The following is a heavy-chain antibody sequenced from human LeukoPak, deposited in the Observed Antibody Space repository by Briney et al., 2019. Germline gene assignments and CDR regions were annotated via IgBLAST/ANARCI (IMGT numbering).Heavy chain of an antibody. CDR2: ISGSGGST. D-gene: IGHD3-3*01. J-gene: IGHJ4*02. V-gene: IGHV3-23*01. CDR1: GFTFSIYA. Sequence: GASLRLFCAASGFTFSIYAMRWVRRAPGKGLEWVSAISGSGGSTYYTDCVKGRFTISRDNSKNTLYLQMNSLRAEDTAVYYGAKVPSDYDCWSGLEYHYFDYWGQGTLVTVSS. CDR3: AKVPSDYDCWSGLEYHYFDY.